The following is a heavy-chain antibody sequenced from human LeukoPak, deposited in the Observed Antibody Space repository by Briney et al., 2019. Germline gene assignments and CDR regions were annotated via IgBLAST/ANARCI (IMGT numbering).Heavy chain of an antibody. Sequence: GGSLRLSCAASGFTFSSYWMSWVRQAPGKGLEWVANIKQDGSEIYYVDSVKGRFTISRDNAKNSLYLQMNSLRAEDTAVYYCARAPSKYDFWSGYHYYYMDVWGKGTTVTVSS. CDR1: GFTFSSYW. V-gene: IGHV3-7*01. D-gene: IGHD3-3*01. J-gene: IGHJ6*03. CDR3: ARAPSKYDFWSGYHYYYMDV. CDR2: IKQDGSEI.